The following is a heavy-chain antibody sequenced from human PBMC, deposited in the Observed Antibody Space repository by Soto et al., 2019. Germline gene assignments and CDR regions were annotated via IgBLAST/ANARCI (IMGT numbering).Heavy chain of an antibody. CDR1: GGTFSSYT. J-gene: IGHJ3*02. D-gene: IGHD3-22*01. CDR3: ARDYYDSSGQSHDAFDI. Sequence: QVQLVQSGAEVKKPGSSVKVSCKASGGTFSSYTISWVRQAPGQGLEWMGRIIPILGIANYAQKFQGRVTITADKSTSTAYMELSSLRSEDTAVYYCARDYYDSSGQSHDAFDIWGQGTMVTVSS. CDR2: IIPILGIA. V-gene: IGHV1-69*08.